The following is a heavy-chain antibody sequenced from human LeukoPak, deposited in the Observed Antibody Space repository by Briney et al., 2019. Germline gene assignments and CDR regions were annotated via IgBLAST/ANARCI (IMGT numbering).Heavy chain of an antibody. V-gene: IGHV3-7*01. CDR3: ARGFDNYYALPGGY. Sequence: GGSLRLSCAASGFTFSRYWMTWVRQAPGKGLEWVANIKQDGSEKYYVDSVKGRFTISRDNAKNSLYLQMNSLRAEDTAVYYCARGFDNYYALPGGYWGQGTLVTVSS. D-gene: IGHD3-10*01. J-gene: IGHJ4*02. CDR2: IKQDGSEK. CDR1: GFTFSRYW.